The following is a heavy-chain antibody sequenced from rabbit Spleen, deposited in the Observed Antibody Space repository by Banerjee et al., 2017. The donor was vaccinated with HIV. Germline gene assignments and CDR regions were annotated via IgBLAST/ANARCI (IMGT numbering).Heavy chain of an antibody. V-gene: IGHV1S40*01. Sequence: QSLEESGGDLVKPGASLTLTCTASGLDFSSYYYMCWVRQAPGKGLESIACIYAGSSGSTYYASWAKGRFTISKTSTTVTLQMTSLTAADTATYFCARYVSNVGGWGLWGPGTLVTVS. CDR3: ARYVSNVGGWGL. D-gene: IGHD4-1*01. J-gene: IGHJ4*01. CDR2: IYAGSSGST. CDR1: GLDFSSYYY.